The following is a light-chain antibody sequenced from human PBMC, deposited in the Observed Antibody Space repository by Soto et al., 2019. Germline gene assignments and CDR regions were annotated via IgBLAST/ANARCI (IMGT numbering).Light chain of an antibody. Sequence: EVVLTQSPATLSLSPGERATLSCRASQSVSIYLAWYQQKPGQAPRLLIYDASNRATDIPARFSGSGSGTDFTLSISSLEPEDFAVYYCQQRSNWLTFGGGTKVEI. CDR1: QSVSIY. J-gene: IGKJ4*01. CDR3: QQRSNWLT. CDR2: DAS. V-gene: IGKV3-11*01.